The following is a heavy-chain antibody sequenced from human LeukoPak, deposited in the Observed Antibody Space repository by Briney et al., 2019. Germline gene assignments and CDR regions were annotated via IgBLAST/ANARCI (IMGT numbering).Heavy chain of an antibody. J-gene: IGHJ4*02. D-gene: IGHD1-1*01. V-gene: IGHV4-39*07. CDR2: ISYSGRT. CDR3: AREESALDRGLDY. Sequence: SETLSLTCTVSGGSISSSSYFWAWIRQPPGKGLEWIGSISYSGRTYYNPSLRSRLTISVDSSKNQFSLKLSSVTAADTAVHYCAREESALDRGLDYWGQGTLVTVSS. CDR1: GGSISSSSYF.